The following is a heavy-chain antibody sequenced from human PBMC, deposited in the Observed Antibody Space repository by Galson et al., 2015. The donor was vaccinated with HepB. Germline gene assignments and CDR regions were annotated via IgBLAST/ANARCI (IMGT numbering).Heavy chain of an antibody. CDR3: ARSGWSWGGYFDY. V-gene: IGHV4-38-2*02. CDR1: GSSISSGYY. D-gene: IGHD6-13*01. Sequence: ETLSLTCTVSGSSISSGYYWGWIRQTPGKGLEWIGSIDYTGSTYYNPSFKSRVTISVDASKNQFSLKLTSVTAADTAVYFCARSGWSWGGYFDYWGQGPLVTVSS. CDR2: IDYTGST. J-gene: IGHJ4*02.